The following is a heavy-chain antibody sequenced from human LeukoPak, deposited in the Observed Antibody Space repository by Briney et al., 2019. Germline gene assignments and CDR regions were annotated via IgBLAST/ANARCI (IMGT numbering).Heavy chain of an antibody. D-gene: IGHD3-3*01. CDR1: GYTFTGYY. CDR2: INPNSGGT. J-gene: IGHJ5*02. CDR3: ARAGGRAYYDFWSGHAYGKNWFDP. V-gene: IGHV1-2*02. Sequence: ASVKVSCKASGYTFTGYYMHWVRQAPGQGLEWMGWINPNSGGTNYAQKFQGRVTMTRDTSISTAYMELSRLRSDDTAVYYCARAGGRAYYDFWSGHAYGKNWFDPWGQGTLVTVSS.